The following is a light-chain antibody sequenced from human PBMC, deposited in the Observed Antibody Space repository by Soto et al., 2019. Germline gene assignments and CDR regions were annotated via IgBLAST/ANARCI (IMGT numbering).Light chain of an antibody. CDR3: MQSIQLPPT. J-gene: IGKJ5*01. CDR2: EVS. Sequence: MTQSPSSLSASVGDRVTITCRASQGISTYLYWYLQKPGQPPQLLIYEVSNRFSGVPDRFSGSGSGTDFTLKISRVEAEDVGVYYCMQSIQLPPTCGQGTRREIK. V-gene: IGKV2D-29*01. CDR1: QGISTY.